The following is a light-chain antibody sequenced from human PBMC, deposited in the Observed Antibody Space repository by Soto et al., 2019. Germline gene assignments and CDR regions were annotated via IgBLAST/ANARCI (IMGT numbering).Light chain of an antibody. CDR1: QRIFNW. J-gene: IGKJ2*01. CDR3: QQYNSFYPT. CDR2: KAS. Sequence: DIQMTQSPPTLSASVGDRVAITCRASQRIFNWLAWYQQKPGKAPKLLIQKASNLETGVPSRFSGSGSGTDFTLSISSLQPDDSATYYCQQYNSFYPTFGQGTKVDIK. V-gene: IGKV1-5*03.